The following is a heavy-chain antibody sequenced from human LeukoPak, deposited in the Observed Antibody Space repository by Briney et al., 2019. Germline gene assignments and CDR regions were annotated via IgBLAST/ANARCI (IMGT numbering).Heavy chain of an antibody. CDR3: ARDRYVNSFYAFDI. D-gene: IGHD3-9*01. CDR2: LSKSGNT. J-gene: IGHJ3*02. CDR1: GGSISSYY. V-gene: IGHV4-59*01. Sequence: PSETLSLTCTVSGGSISSYYWSWIRLPPGKGLEWIGYLSKSGNTNYSPSLKSRVTIFGDRSKNQSFLKLSAVTADDTVMYYYARDRYVNSFYAFDIWGQGTLVTVSS.